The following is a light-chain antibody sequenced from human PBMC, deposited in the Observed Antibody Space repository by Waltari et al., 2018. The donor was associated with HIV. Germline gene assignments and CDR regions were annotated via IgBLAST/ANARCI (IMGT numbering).Light chain of an antibody. CDR1: PSVSSSY. CDR2: GAS. J-gene: IGKJ2*01. V-gene: IGKV3-20*01. Sequence: EIVLTQSPGTMSVSPGERATLSCRASPSVSSSYLAWYQQKPGQAPRLLIYGASSRATGIPDRFSGSGSGTDFTLTISRLEPEDFAVYYCQQYGSSPNTFGQGTKLEIK. CDR3: QQYGSSPNT.